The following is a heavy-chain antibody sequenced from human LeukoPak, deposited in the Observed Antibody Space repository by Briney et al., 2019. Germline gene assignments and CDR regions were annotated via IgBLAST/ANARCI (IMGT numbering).Heavy chain of an antibody. D-gene: IGHD4-23*01. J-gene: IGHJ4*02. CDR1: GFTFSSYA. V-gene: IGHV3-30-3*01. CDR3: ARDERFRTVVEGY. CDR2: ISYDGSNE. Sequence: GRSLRLSCAASGFTFSSYAMHWVRQAPGKGLEWVAVISYDGSNEYYADSVKGRFTISRDNSKNTLYLQMNSLRAEDTAVYYCARDERFRTVVEGYWGQGTLVTVSS.